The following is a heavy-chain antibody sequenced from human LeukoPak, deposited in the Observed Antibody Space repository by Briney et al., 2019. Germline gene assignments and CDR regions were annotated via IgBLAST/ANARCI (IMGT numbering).Heavy chain of an antibody. D-gene: IGHD3-10*01. CDR1: GFTFSSYS. Sequence: GGSLRLSCAASGFTFSSYSMNWVRQAPGKGLEWVSRINPDGSETSYADYVKGRFIISRDNAKNTLYLQMNSLRAEDTAVYYCETSLGEDWGQGTLVTVSS. V-gene: IGHV3-74*01. J-gene: IGHJ4*02. CDR3: ETSLGED. CDR2: INPDGSET.